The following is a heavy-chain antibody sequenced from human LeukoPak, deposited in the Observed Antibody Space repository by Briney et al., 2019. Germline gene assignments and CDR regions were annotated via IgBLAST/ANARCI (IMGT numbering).Heavy chain of an antibody. J-gene: IGHJ6*03. CDR2: IKQDGSEK. CDR1: GFTFSSYW. D-gene: IGHD2-21*02. CDR3: ARDDSSIVVVTATYYYYYMDV. Sequence: GGSLRLSCAASGFTFSSYWMSWVRQAPGKGLEWVANIKQDGSEKYYVDSVKGRFTISRDNAKNSLYLQMNSLRAEDTAVYYCARDDSSIVVVTATYYYYYMDVWGKGTTVTVSS. V-gene: IGHV3-7*01.